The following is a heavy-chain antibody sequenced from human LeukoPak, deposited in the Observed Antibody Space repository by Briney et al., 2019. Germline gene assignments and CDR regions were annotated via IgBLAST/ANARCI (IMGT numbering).Heavy chain of an antibody. D-gene: IGHD6-19*01. Sequence: SQTLSLTCAISGDXVSSNSAAWNCIRQSPSRGLEWRVRTYYRSKWYNDDAVSVESRITINPDTSKNQFSLKLNPVTPEDTAVYYCARERSSGWYSYYFDYWGQGTLVTVSS. CDR2: TYYRSKWYN. V-gene: IGHV6-1*01. CDR3: ARERSSGWYSYYFDY. J-gene: IGHJ4*02. CDR1: GDXVSSNSAA.